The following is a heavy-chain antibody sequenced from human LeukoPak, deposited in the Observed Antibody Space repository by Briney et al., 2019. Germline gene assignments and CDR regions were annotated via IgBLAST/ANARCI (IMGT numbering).Heavy chain of an antibody. Sequence: GGSLRLSCAASEFTISRYWMHWVRQAPGKGLVWVSNINDDGSITIYADSVKGRFTISRDNVKNTLFLQMNSQGAEDTALYYCARGWNTTPRSGFDIWGLGTMVTVSS. V-gene: IGHV3-74*01. CDR3: ARGWNTTPRSGFDI. J-gene: IGHJ3*02. CDR2: INDDGSIT. D-gene: IGHD1/OR15-1a*01. CDR1: EFTISRYW.